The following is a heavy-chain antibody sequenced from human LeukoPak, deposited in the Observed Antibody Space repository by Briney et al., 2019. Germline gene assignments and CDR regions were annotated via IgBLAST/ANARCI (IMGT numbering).Heavy chain of an antibody. D-gene: IGHD5-18*01. CDR2: IYYSGST. J-gene: IGHJ3*02. V-gene: IGHV4-59*01. CDR1: GGSISSYY. CDR3: ARVYPTSYGNSGHAFDI. Sequence: SETLSLTCTVSGGSISSYYWSWIRQPPGKGLEWIGYIYYSGSTNYNPSLKSRVTISVDTSKNQFSLKLSSVTAADTAVYYCARVYPTSYGNSGHAFDIWGQGTMVTVSS.